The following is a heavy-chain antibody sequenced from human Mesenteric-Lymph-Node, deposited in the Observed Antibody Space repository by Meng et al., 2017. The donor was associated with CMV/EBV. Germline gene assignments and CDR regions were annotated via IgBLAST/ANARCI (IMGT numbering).Heavy chain of an antibody. CDR1: FSFSTYA. V-gene: IGHV3-74*01. D-gene: IGHD2-2*01. Sequence: FSFSTYAMSWVRQTPKGLEWVSRISGDGSSTAYADSVEGRFTISRDNAENTLFLQMDSLGAEDTAVYYCAREPYCSSTSCSRAFGPWGRGTLVTVSS. CDR3: AREPYCSSTSCSRAFGP. J-gene: IGHJ5*02. CDR2: ISGDGSST.